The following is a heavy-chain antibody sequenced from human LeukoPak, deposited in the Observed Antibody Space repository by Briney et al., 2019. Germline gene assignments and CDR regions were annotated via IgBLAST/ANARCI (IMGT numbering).Heavy chain of an antibody. Sequence: SETLSLTCAVYGGSFNGYYWSWIRQPPGKGLEWIGEINHSGSTYYNPSLKSRVTISVDTSKNQFSLKLSSVTAADTAVYYCARAGRGYSYGFRAFDIWGQGTMVTVSS. J-gene: IGHJ3*02. CDR1: GGSFNGYY. V-gene: IGHV4-34*01. CDR3: ARAGRGYSYGFRAFDI. D-gene: IGHD5-18*01. CDR2: INHSGST.